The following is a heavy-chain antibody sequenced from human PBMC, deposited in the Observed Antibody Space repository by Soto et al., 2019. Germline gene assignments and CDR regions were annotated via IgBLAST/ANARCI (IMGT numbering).Heavy chain of an antibody. CDR1: GYSFTSYW. D-gene: IGHD6-6*01. J-gene: IGHJ4*01. Sequence: GESLKISCKGSGYSFTSYWITWVRHMHGKGLEWMGRIDPSDSYTNYSPSFLGHVTISAVQLLSTAYLQWSSLKSSAAALYYFSRLPQSLASSTSGPDNWAQGTLGTVS. V-gene: IGHV5-10-1*01. CDR3: SRLPQSLASSTSGPDN. CDR2: IDPSDSYT.